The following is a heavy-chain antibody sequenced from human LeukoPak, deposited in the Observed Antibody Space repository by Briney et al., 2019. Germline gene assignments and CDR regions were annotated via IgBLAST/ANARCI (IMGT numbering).Heavy chain of an antibody. D-gene: IGHD3-10*01. CDR2: MNPGSGNT. J-gene: IGHJ5*02. Sequence: ASVKVSCKASGYTFTNSDINWVRQAAGQGLEWMGWMNPGSGNTGYARNFQGRVTMTRNTSISTAYMELSSLRSEDTAVYYCARYITMVRGGSWFDPWGQETLVTVSS. CDR1: GYTFTNSD. CDR3: ARYITMVRGGSWFDP. V-gene: IGHV1-8*01.